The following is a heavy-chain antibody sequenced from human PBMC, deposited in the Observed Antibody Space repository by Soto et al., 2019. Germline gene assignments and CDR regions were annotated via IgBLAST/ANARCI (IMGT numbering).Heavy chain of an antibody. Sequence: PSETLSLTCAVYGGSFSGYYWSWIRPPPGKGLECIGELNHSGSTNYNPSLKSRVTLSVDTSKIQFSLKMSSVTAAYTAVYYCAREIRNYVLGRNWFDPWGQGTLVTVSS. V-gene: IGHV4-34*01. CDR1: GGSFSGYY. D-gene: IGHD1-7*01. J-gene: IGHJ5*02. CDR3: AREIRNYVLGRNWFDP. CDR2: LNHSGST.